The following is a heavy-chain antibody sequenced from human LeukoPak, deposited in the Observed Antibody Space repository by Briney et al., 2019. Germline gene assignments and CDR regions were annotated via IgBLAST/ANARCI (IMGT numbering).Heavy chain of an antibody. J-gene: IGHJ3*02. CDR3: ARDLYYYDSSGYPI. CDR2: IYTSGST. CDR1: GGSISSGTYY. Sequence: SETLSLTCTVFGGSISSGTYYWSWIRQPAGKGLEWIGRIYTSGSTNYNPSLKSRVTISVDTSKNQFSLKLSSVTAADTAVYYCARDLYYYDSSGYPIWGQGTMVTVSS. V-gene: IGHV4-61*02. D-gene: IGHD3-22*01.